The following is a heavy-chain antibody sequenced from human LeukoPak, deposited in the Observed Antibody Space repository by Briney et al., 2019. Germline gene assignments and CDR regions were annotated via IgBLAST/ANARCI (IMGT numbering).Heavy chain of an antibody. V-gene: IGHV1-46*03. J-gene: IGHJ4*02. CDR1: GYTFTSYY. CDR3: ARVRGEYDFWSGYYNGYYFDY. Sequence: ASVKVSCKASGYTFTSYYMHWVRQAPGQGLEWMGIINPSGGSTSYAQKFQGRVAMTRDTSTSTVYMELSSLRSEDTAVYYCARVRGEYDFWSGYYNGYYFDYWGQETLVTVSS. D-gene: IGHD3-3*01. CDR2: INPSGGST.